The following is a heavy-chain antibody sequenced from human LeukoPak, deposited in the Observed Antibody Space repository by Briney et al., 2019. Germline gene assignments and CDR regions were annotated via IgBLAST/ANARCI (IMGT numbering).Heavy chain of an antibody. CDR2: ISSSSSYI. D-gene: IGHD6-19*01. CDR3: ARVRSGGAGSYYYYYLDV. Sequence: GGSLRLSCAASGFTFSSYSMNWVRQASGKGLEWVSSISSSSSYIYYADSVKGRFTISRDNAKNSMYLQMNSLRAEDTAVYYCARVRSGGAGSYYYYYLDVWGKGTTVTVSS. CDR1: GFTFSSYS. V-gene: IGHV3-21*01. J-gene: IGHJ6*03.